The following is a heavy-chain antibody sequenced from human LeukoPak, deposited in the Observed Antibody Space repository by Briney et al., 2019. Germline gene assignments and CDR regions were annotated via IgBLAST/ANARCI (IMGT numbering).Heavy chain of an antibody. CDR1: GFTFSSYE. CDR3: ATPLPFDN. J-gene: IGHJ4*02. Sequence: GGSLRLSCTASGFTFSSYEMNWVRQAPGKGLEWVSYISSSGRSPYYADSVKGRFTISRDNAKNSLYLQMNSLRAEDTAVYYCATPLPFDNWGQGTLVTVSS. CDR2: ISSSGRSP. V-gene: IGHV3-48*03.